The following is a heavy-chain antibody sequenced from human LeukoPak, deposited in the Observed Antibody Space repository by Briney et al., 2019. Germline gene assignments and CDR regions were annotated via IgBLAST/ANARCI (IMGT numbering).Heavy chain of an antibody. D-gene: IGHD3-10*01. CDR3: ARKGTMVRGAYAFDI. V-gene: IGHV1-2*04. CDR2: INPNSGGT. CDR1: GYTFTGYY. Sequence: GASVKVSCKASGYTFTGYYMHWVRQAPGQGLEWMGWINPNSGGTNYAQKFQGWVTMTRDTSLSTAYMELSRLRSDDTAVYYCARKGTMVRGAYAFDIWGQGTMVTVSS. J-gene: IGHJ3*02.